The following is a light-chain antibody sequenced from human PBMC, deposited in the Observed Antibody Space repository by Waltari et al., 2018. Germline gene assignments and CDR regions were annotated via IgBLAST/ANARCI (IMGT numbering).Light chain of an antibody. CDR2: AAS. J-gene: IGKJ1*01. CDR1: QTISTY. Sequence: DIQMTQSPSSLSASVGDRVTITCRASQTISTYLNWYQQKPGKAPKLLIYAASTLQSVVPSTFSGSGSGTDFTLTISSLRREDFATYYCQQSHSTPRTFGQGTKVEIK. V-gene: IGKV1-39*01. CDR3: QQSHSTPRT.